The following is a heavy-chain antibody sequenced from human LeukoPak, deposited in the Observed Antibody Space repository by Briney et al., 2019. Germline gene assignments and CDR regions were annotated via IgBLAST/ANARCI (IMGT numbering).Heavy chain of an antibody. D-gene: IGHD6-13*01. CDR2: IFYSGST. Sequence: PSETLSLTCTVSGGSISSYYWSWIRQPPGKGLEWIGYIFYSGSTNYNPSLKRRGTVSVGTSKNQFSLKLSSVTAADTAVYYCARIPYSSSWYVFDYWGQGTLVTVSS. J-gene: IGHJ4*02. V-gene: IGHV4-59*12. CDR3: ARIPYSSSWYVFDY. CDR1: GGSISSYY.